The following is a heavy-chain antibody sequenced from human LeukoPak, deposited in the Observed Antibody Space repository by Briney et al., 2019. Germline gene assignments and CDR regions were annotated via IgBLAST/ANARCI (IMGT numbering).Heavy chain of an antibody. D-gene: IGHD3-10*01. V-gene: IGHV4-39*07. Sequence: SETLSLTCTVSGGSISSSSYYWGWIRQPPGKGLEWIGSIYYSGSTYYNPSLKSRVTISVDRSKNQFSLKLSSVTAADTAVYYCARETYGSGRGDAFDIWGQGTMVTVSS. CDR3: ARETYGSGRGDAFDI. CDR2: IYYSGST. CDR1: GGSISSSSYY. J-gene: IGHJ3*02.